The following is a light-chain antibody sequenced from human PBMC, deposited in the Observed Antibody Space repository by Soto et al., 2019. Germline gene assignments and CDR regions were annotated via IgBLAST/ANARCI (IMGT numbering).Light chain of an antibody. V-gene: IGLV2-14*03. Sequence: QSVLTQPASVSGSPGQSITISCTGTSSDVGGYNYVSWYQHHPGKAPKLMIFDVSNRPSGVSNRFSGSKSGNTAPLTISGLQAEDGADYYCSSYTASSTYVFGTGTKVTVL. J-gene: IGLJ1*01. CDR1: SSDVGGYNY. CDR3: SSYTASSTYV. CDR2: DVS.